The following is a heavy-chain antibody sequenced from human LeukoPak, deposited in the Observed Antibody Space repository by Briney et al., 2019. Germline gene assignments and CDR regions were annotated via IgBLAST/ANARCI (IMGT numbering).Heavy chain of an antibody. CDR2: ISYDGSNK. D-gene: IGHD3-22*01. J-gene: IGHJ4*02. Sequence: PGGSLRLSCAASGFTFSSYGMHWVRQAPGKGLEWAAVISYDGSNKYYADSVKGRFTISRDNSKNTLFRQMNSLRAEDTAVYYCAKDLTASYYYDSSGYYDYWGQGTLVTVSS. V-gene: IGHV3-30*18. CDR1: GFTFSSYG. CDR3: AKDLTASYYYDSSGYYDY.